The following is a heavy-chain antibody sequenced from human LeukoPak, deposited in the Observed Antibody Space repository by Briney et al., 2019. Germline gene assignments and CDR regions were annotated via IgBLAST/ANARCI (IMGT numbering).Heavy chain of an antibody. CDR3: ARASRGYSYGYYYYMDV. CDR2: IKQDGSEK. V-gene: IGHV3-7*01. CDR1: GFTFSSYW. J-gene: IGHJ6*03. Sequence: GGSLRLSCAASGFTFSSYWMSWVRQAPGKGLEWVANIKQDGSEKYYVDSVKGRFTISRDNAKNSLYLQMSSLRAEDTAVYYCARASRGYSYGYYYYMDVWGKGTTVTVSS. D-gene: IGHD5-18*01.